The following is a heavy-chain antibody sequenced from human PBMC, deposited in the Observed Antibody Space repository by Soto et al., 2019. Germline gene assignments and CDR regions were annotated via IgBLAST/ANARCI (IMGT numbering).Heavy chain of an antibody. CDR1: GGSISSGGYS. CDR2: IYHSGST. CDR3: ARGSPTYDSSGYYDAFDI. D-gene: IGHD3-22*01. Sequence: PSETPSLTCAVCGGSISSGGYSWSWIRQPPGKGLEWIGYIYHSGSTYYNPSLKSRVTISVDRSKNQFSLKLSSVTAADTAVYYCARGSPTYDSSGYYDAFDIWGQGTMVTVSS. V-gene: IGHV4-30-2*01. J-gene: IGHJ3*02.